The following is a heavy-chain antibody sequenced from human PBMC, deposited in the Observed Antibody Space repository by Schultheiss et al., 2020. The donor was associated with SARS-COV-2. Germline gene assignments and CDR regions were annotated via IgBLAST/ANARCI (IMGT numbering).Heavy chain of an antibody. J-gene: IGHJ5*02. CDR1: GFPFATFD. D-gene: IGHD6-19*01. CDR3: ARDLLRYSSGWENWFDP. CDR2: INSDGSST. V-gene: IGHV3-74*01. Sequence: GESLKISCAASGFPFATFDMSWVRQAPGKGLVWVSRINSDGSSTSYADSVKGRFTISRDNAKNTLYLQMNSLRAEDTAVYYCARDLLRYSSGWENWFDPWGQGTLVTVSS.